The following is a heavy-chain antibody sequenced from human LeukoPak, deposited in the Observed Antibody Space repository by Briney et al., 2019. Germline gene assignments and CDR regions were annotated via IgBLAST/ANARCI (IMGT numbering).Heavy chain of an antibody. D-gene: IGHD4-23*01. CDR3: ARVAVTVVTFDY. J-gene: IGHJ4*02. CDR2: INHSGST. Sequence: SETLSLTCAVYGVSFSGNYWSWIRQPPGKGLEWIGEINHSGSTNYNPSLKSRVTISVDTSKNQFSLKLISVTAADTAVYYCARVAVTVVTFDYWGQGTLVTVSS. V-gene: IGHV4-34*01. CDR1: GVSFSGNY.